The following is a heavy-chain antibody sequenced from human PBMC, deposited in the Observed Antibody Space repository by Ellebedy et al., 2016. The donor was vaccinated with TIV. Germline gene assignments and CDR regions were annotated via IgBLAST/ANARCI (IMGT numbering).Heavy chain of an antibody. D-gene: IGHD6-13*01. V-gene: IGHV3-30-3*01. J-gene: IGHJ4*02. CDR3: ARLDSSSWYMGYYFDY. Sequence: GGSLRLSCAATGFTFSSSAMHWVRQAPGKGLEWVAVISYDGSHKYYADSVKGRVTISRDNSKNTLYLQMNSLRAEDTAVFYCARLDSSSWYMGYYFDYWGQGTLVTVSS. CDR1: GFTFSSSA. CDR2: ISYDGSHK.